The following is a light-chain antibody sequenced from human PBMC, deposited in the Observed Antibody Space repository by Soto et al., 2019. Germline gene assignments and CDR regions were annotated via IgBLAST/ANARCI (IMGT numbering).Light chain of an antibody. V-gene: IGLV2-14*01. CDR2: EVS. CDR3: SSYTSSSTLDEV. Sequence: QSALTQPASVSGSPGQSITISCTGTSSDVGGYNYVSWYQQHPGKAPKLMIYEVSNRPSGVSNRFSVSKSGTTASLTISGLQVEDEADYYCSSYTSSSTLDEVFGGGTKLTVL. CDR1: SSDVGGYNY. J-gene: IGLJ2*01.